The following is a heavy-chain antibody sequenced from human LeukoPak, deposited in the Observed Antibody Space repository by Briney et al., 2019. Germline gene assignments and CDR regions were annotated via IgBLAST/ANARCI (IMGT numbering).Heavy chain of an antibody. D-gene: IGHD6-13*01. V-gene: IGHV3-30*03. CDR2: ISYDGSNK. Sequence: GGSLRLSCAASGFTFSSYGMHWVRQAPGKGLEWVAVISYDGSNKYYADSVKGRFTISRDNSKNTLYLQMNSLRAEDTAVYYCARGGWYSSSWYSADYWGQGTLVTVSS. J-gene: IGHJ4*02. CDR1: GFTFSSYG. CDR3: ARGGWYSSSWYSADY.